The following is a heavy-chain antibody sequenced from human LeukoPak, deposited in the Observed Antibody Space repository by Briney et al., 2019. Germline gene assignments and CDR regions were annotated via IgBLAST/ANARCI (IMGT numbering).Heavy chain of an antibody. CDR2: ISSSSSYI. V-gene: IGHV3-21*04. CDR1: GFTFSSYS. Sequence: GGSLRLSCAASGFTFSSYSMNWVRQAPGKGLEWVSSISSSSSYIYYADSVKGRFTISRDNSKNTLYLQMNSLRAEDTAVYYCAKEPPGIAAAGPLDYWGQGTLVTVSS. CDR3: AKEPPGIAAAGPLDY. J-gene: IGHJ4*02. D-gene: IGHD6-13*01.